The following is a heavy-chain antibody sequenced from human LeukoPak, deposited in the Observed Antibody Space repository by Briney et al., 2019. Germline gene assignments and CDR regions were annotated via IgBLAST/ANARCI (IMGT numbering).Heavy chain of an antibody. Sequence: SETLSLTCAVYGGSFSGYYWSWIRQPPGKGLEWIGRIYTSGSTNYNPSLKSRVTMSVDTSKNQFSLNLSSVTAADTAFYYCARETTGLARYFDYWGQGTLVTVSS. J-gene: IGHJ4*02. D-gene: IGHD4-11*01. CDR1: GGSFSGYY. CDR3: ARETTGLARYFDY. V-gene: IGHV4-4*07. CDR2: IYTSGST.